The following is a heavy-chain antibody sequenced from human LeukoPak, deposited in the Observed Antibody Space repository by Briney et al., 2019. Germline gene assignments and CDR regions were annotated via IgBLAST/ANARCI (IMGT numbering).Heavy chain of an antibody. D-gene: IGHD4-17*01. Sequence: TSQTLSLTCAVSGGSISSGGYSWSWIRQPPGKGLEWIGYIYHSGSTYYNPSLKSRVTISVDRSKNQFSLKLSSVTAADTAVYYCARESPFTTVTTGAAFDIWGQGTMVTVSS. V-gene: IGHV4-30-2*01. CDR3: ARESPFTTVTTGAAFDI. CDR1: GGSISSGGYS. CDR2: IYHSGST. J-gene: IGHJ3*02.